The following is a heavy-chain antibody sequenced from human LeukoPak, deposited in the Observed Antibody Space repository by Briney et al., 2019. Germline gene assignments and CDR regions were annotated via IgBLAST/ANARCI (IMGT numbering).Heavy chain of an antibody. CDR2: ISGSGGST. Sequence: GGSLRLSCAASGFTFSSYPMSWVRQAPGKGLEWVSAISGSGGSTYYADSVKGRFTISRDNSKNTLYLQMNSLRAEDAAVYYGANSYYGSGSYYPPFGYWGQGTLVTVSS. CDR1: GFTFSSYP. V-gene: IGHV3-23*01. J-gene: IGHJ4*02. CDR3: ANSYYGSGSYYPPFGY. D-gene: IGHD3-10*01.